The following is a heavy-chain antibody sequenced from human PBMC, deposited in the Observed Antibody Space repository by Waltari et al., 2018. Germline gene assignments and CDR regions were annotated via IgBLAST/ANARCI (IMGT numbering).Heavy chain of an antibody. J-gene: IGHJ3*02. CDR1: GGTFSSYA. D-gene: IGHD3-22*01. CDR3: ARSVRVTMTTSAVVAFDI. V-gene: IGHV1-69*01. Sequence: QVQLVQSGAEVKKPGSSVKVSCKASGGTFSSYAISWVRQAPGQGLEWMGGIILIFGTANYAQKFQGRVTITADESTSTAYMELSSLRSEDTAVYYCARSVRVTMTTSAVVAFDIWGQGTMVTVSS. CDR2: IILIFGTA.